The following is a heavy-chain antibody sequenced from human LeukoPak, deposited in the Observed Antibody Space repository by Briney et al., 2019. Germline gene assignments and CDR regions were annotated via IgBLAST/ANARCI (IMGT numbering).Heavy chain of an antibody. CDR3: ARGATYYYDSSGYEDI. J-gene: IGHJ3*02. D-gene: IGHD3-22*01. CDR1: GGSISSSSDY. Sequence: SETLSLTCTVSGGSISSSSDYWGWIRQPPGMGLEWIGSMYYSGNTYYNPSLKSRVTISVDTSKNQLSLKLSSVTAADTAVYYCARGATYYYDSSGYEDIWGQGTMVTVSS. V-gene: IGHV4-39*01. CDR2: MYYSGNT.